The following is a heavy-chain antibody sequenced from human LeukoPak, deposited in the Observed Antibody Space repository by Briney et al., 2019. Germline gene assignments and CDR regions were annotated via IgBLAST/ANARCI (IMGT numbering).Heavy chain of an antibody. CDR3: TTKYYYDSSDYYLIDY. D-gene: IGHD3-22*01. J-gene: IGHJ4*02. V-gene: IGHV1-46*01. Sequence: ASVKVSCKASGYTFTSYYIFWVRQAPGQGLEWMGIINPSTGSTSYSQKFQGRVTMTEDTSTDTAYMELSSLRSEDTAVYYCTTKYYYDSSDYYLIDYWGQGTLVTVSS. CDR2: INPSTGST. CDR1: GYTFTSYY.